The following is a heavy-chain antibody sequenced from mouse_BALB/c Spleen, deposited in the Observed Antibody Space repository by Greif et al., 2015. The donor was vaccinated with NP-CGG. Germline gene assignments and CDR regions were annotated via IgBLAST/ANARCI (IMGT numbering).Heavy chain of an antibody. D-gene: IGHD2-1*01. V-gene: IGHV14-1*02. CDR3: AYGNYLDY. J-gene: IGHJ2*01. CDR1: GFNIKDYY. Sequence: VQLKQSGAELVRPGALVKLSCKASGFNIKDYYMHWVKQRPEQGLEWIGWIDPENGNTIYDPKFQGKASITADTSSNTAYQQLSSLTSEDTAVYYCAYGNYLDYWGQGTTLTVSS. CDR2: IDPENGNT.